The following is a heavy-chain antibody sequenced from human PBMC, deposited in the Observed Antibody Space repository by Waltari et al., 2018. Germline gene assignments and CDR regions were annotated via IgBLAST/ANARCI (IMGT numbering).Heavy chain of an antibody. V-gene: IGHV4-39*01. CDR1: GGSIKNPNIY. Sequence: QLQLQESGPGLVKPSGTLSLACAVSGGSIKNPNIYWGWVRQPPGKGLEFIGSVYYTGNTYYNPSLMRRVTISVDTSKNKFSLRLTSVTAADTAVYYCATPYGSGTNFDYWGQGTLVTISS. J-gene: IGHJ4*02. D-gene: IGHD3-10*01. CDR3: ATPYGSGTNFDY. CDR2: VYYTGNT.